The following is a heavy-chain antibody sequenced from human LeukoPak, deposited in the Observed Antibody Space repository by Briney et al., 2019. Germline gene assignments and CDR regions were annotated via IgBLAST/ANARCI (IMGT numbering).Heavy chain of an antibody. D-gene: IGHD3-22*01. CDR2: ISGSGGST. V-gene: IGHV3-23*01. J-gene: IGHJ4*02. Sequence: PGGSLRLSCAASGFTFSSYAMSWVRQAPGKGLEWVSAISGSGGSTYYADSVKGRFTISRDNSKNTLYLQMNSLRAEDTAVYYCARDGGYDDSSGYYYEYYFDYWGQGTLVTVSS. CDR1: GFTFSSYA. CDR3: ARDGGYDDSSGYYYEYYFDY.